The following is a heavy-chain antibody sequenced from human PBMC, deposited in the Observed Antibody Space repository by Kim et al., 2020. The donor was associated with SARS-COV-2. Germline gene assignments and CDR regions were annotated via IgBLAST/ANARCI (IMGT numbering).Heavy chain of an antibody. V-gene: IGHV4-39*01. Sequence: SETLSLTCTVSGGSISSSSYYWGWIRQPPGKGLEWIGSIYYSGSTYYNPSLKSRVTISVDTSKNQFSLKLSSVTAADTAVYYCARLVRGVIRGAKMFDYWGQGTLVTVSS. CDR1: GGSISSSSYY. CDR2: IYYSGST. J-gene: IGHJ4*02. D-gene: IGHD3-10*01. CDR3: ARLVRGVIRGAKMFDY.